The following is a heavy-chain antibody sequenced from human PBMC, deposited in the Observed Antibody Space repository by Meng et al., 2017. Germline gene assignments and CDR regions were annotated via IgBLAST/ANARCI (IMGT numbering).Heavy chain of an antibody. CDR1: GFTLTKYF. Sequence: QGQLVQSGGEVKKAGSSMKFSFKTSGFTLTKYFMHWVRQAPGQGLEWMGAIYPTGGVTRYAQQFQGRFTTTRDTSTSTVYMELSSLRSDDTAVYYCAREGVIYWYFDLWGRGTLVTVSS. D-gene: IGHD3-10*01. V-gene: IGHV1-46*01. CDR2: IYPTGGVT. CDR3: AREGVIYWYFDL. J-gene: IGHJ2*01.